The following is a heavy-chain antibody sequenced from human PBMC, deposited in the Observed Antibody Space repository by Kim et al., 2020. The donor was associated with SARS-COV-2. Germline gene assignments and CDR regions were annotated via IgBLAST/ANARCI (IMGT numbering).Heavy chain of an antibody. Sequence: TNYAQKFQGRVTMTRDTSISTAYMERSGLTSDDSAVYYCARKTTNWDADYWGQGTLVTVSS. CDR2: T. CDR3: ARKTTNWDADY. D-gene: IGHD1-1*01. V-gene: IGHV1-2*02. J-gene: IGHJ4*02.